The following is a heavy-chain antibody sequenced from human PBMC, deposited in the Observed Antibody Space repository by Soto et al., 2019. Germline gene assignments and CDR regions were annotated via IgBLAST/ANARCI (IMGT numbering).Heavy chain of an antibody. V-gene: IGHV5-51*01. Sequence: GESLKISCKGSGYSFTSYWIGWVRQMPGKGLEWMGIIYPGDSDTRYSPSFQGQVTISADKSFSTAYLQWSSLKASDTAMYYCARQGCSSTSCWGGSYYYYGMDVWGQGTTVTVSS. D-gene: IGHD2-2*01. J-gene: IGHJ6*02. CDR2: IYPGDSDT. CDR3: ARQGCSSTSCWGGSYYYYGMDV. CDR1: GYSFTSYW.